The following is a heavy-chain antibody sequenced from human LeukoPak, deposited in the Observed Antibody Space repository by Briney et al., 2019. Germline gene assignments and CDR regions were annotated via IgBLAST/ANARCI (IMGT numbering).Heavy chain of an antibody. CDR2: IIPIFGTA. Sequence: GASVKVSCKASGGTFSSYALSWVRQAPGQGLEWMGGIIPIFGTANYAQKFQGRVTITTDESTSTAYMELSSLRSEDTAVYYCARGGSGYDFYFDYWGQGTLVTVSS. D-gene: IGHD5-12*01. V-gene: IGHV1-69*05. J-gene: IGHJ4*02. CDR3: ARGGSGYDFYFDY. CDR1: GGTFSSYA.